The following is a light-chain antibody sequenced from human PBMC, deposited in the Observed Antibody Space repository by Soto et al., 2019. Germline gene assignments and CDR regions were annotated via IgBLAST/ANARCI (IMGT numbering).Light chain of an antibody. Sequence: QTVVTQEPSLTVSPGGTVSLTCGSSTGAVTSGHYPYWFQQKPGQAPRTLIYDTNNKHSWTPARFSGSLLGGKAALTLSGAQPEDEAEYYCLFSYSSDRPVFGGGTQLTVL. CDR3: LFSYSSDRPV. J-gene: IGLJ7*01. CDR2: DTN. CDR1: TGAVTSGHY. V-gene: IGLV7-46*01.